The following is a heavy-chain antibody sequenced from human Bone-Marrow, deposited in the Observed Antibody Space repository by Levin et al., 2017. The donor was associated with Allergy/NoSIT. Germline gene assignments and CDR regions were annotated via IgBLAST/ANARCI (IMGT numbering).Heavy chain of an antibody. Sequence: VASVKVSCKASAYSFTDHYLYWVRQAPGQGLEWTGWINPNNGDTNLAQKSQRRVTMTRDTSITTAYMQLSSLRSDDAAVYYGAEGDRSGLWGQGTLVTVSS. D-gene: IGHD3-22*01. CDR1: AYSFTDHY. CDR2: INPNNGDT. J-gene: IGHJ4*02. CDR3: AEGDRSGL. V-gene: IGHV1-2*02.